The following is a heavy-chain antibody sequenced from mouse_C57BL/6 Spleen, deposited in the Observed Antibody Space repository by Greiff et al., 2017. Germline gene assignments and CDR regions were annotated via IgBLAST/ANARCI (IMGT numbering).Heavy chain of an antibody. CDR1: GFTFSDYG. CDR2: ISSGSSTI. CDR3: ARRYGSSWDYVDY. V-gene: IGHV5-17*01. Sequence: EVQVVESGGGLVQPGGSLKLSCAASGFTFSDYGMHWVRQAPEKGLEWVAYISSGSSTIYSADTVKGRFTMSRDNAKTTLFLQMTSLRSEDTAMYYCARRYGSSWDYVDYWGQGTTLTVSS. D-gene: IGHD1-1*01. J-gene: IGHJ2*01.